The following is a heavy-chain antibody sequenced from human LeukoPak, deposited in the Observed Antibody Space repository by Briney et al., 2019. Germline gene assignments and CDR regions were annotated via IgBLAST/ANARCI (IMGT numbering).Heavy chain of an antibody. CDR2: LWSDGSNK. J-gene: IGHJ6*03. Sequence: GRSLRLSCAASGLSFSTYGMHWVRQAPGKGLEGVAVLWSDGSNKYYADSVKGRFTISRDNSKNTLYLQMNSLRAEDTAVYYCAKDRDYYGSGSHYYYMDVWGKGTTVTVSS. D-gene: IGHD3-10*01. CDR1: GLSFSTYG. CDR3: AKDRDYYGSGSHYYYMDV. V-gene: IGHV3-33*06.